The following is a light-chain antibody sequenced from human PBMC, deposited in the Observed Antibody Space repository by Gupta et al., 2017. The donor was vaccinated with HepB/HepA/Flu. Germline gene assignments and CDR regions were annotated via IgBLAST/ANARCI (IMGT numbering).Light chain of an antibody. CDR2: EVS. J-gene: IGLJ1*01. CDR1: SSDVGSYNL. Sequence: SALTQPASVSGSPGQSITIFCTGTSSDVGSYNLVSWYQQHPGKAPKLMIYEVSKRPSGVSNRCSGSKSGNTASLTIAGLQAEDESDYYCCAYAGSSTRYVFGTGTKVTVL. V-gene: IGLV2-23*02. CDR3: CAYAGSSTRYV.